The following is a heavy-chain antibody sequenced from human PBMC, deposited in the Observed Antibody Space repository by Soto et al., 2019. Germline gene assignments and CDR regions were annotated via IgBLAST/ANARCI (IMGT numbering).Heavy chain of an antibody. D-gene: IGHD6-19*01. CDR2: IYHSGST. CDR1: GGSISSGGYS. CDR3: ARGSAVAGTLFDP. V-gene: IGHV4-30-2*01. Sequence: SETLSLTCAVSGGSISSGGYSWSWIRQPPGKGLEWIGYIYHSGSTYYNPSLKSRVTISVDRSKNQFSLKLSSVTAADTAVYYCARGSAVAGTLFDPWDQGTLVTVSS. J-gene: IGHJ5*02.